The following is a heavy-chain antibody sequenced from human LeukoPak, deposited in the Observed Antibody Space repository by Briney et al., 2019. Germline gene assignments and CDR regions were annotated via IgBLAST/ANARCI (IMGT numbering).Heavy chain of an antibody. CDR2: IRSKANSYAT. Sequence: PGGSLRLSCAVSGFTFNGSAMHCVRQASGKGLEWVGRIRSKANSYATAYAASVKGRFTISRDDSKNTAYLPMNSLKTEDTAVYYCTTYSSGWTFDYWGQGTLVTVSS. J-gene: IGHJ4*02. CDR3: TTYSSGWTFDY. D-gene: IGHD6-19*01. CDR1: GFTFNGSA. V-gene: IGHV3-73*01.